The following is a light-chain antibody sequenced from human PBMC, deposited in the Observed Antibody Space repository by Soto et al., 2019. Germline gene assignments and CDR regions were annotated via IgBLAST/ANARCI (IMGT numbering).Light chain of an antibody. J-gene: IGKJ1*01. Sequence: TVSTHCPPSLSASPRERATLSCRASQSVNSHLAWYQQKLVQAPRVLIYGASTRATGIPDRFSGSWSGTEFILTISILHSEDFAFYCCQEYNACPWTFGQGSRVDIK. CDR2: GAS. CDR3: QEYNACPWT. CDR1: QSVNSH. V-gene: IGKV3-15*01.